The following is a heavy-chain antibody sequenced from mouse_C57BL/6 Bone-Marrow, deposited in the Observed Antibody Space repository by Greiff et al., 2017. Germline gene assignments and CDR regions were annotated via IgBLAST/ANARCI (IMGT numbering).Heavy chain of an antibody. D-gene: IGHD2-4*01. Sequence: EVQVVESGGGLVKPGGSLKLSCAASGFTFSSYAMSWVRQTPEKRLEWVATISDGGSYTYYPDNVKGRFTISRDNAKTNLYLQMSHLKSEDTAMYYCARPLYDYVLAWFAYWGQGTLVTVSA. CDR2: ISDGGSYT. V-gene: IGHV5-4*01. J-gene: IGHJ3*01. CDR3: ARPLYDYVLAWFAY. CDR1: GFTFSSYA.